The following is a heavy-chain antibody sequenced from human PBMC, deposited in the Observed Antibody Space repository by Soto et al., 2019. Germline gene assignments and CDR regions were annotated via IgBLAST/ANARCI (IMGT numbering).Heavy chain of an antibody. CDR2: IYYSGST. D-gene: IGHD6-13*01. J-gene: IGHJ4*02. CDR1: GGSISSSSYY. Sequence: PSETLSLTCTVSGGSISSSSYYWGWIRQPPGKGLEWIGSIYYSGSTYYNPSLKSRVTISVDTSKNQFSLKLSSVTAADTAVYYCARVGWAAAGPRPPPFYYFDYWGQGTLVTVSS. CDR3: ARVGWAAAGPRPPPFYYFDY. V-gene: IGHV4-39*01.